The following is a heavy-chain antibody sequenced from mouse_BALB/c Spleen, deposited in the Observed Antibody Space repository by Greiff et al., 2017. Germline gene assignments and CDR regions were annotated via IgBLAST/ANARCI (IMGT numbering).Heavy chain of an antibody. V-gene: IGHV1S137*01. CDR1: GYTFTDYA. D-gene: IGHD1-1*01. CDR2: ISTYYGDA. CDR3: ARSKDYCGYAMDY. J-gene: IGHJ4*01. Sequence: VKLVESGAELVRPGVSVKISCKGSGYTFTDYAMHWVKQSHAKSLEWIGVISTYYGDASYNQKFKGKATMTVDKSSSTAYMELARLTSEDSAIYYCARSKDYCGYAMDYWGQGTSVTVSS.